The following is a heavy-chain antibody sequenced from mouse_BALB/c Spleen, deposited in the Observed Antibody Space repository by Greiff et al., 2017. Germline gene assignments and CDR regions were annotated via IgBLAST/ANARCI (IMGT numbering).Heavy chain of an antibody. CDR1: GFTFSSYG. D-gene: IGHD2-3*01. CDR3: ASRDGYSFAY. Sequence: EVKLVESGGDLVKPGGSLKLSCAASGFTFSSYGMSWVRQTPDKRLEWVATISSGGSYTYYPDSVKGRFTISRDNAKNTLYLQMSSLKSEDTAMYYCASRDGYSFAYWGQGTLVTVSA. V-gene: IGHV5-6*02. J-gene: IGHJ3*01. CDR2: ISSGGSYT.